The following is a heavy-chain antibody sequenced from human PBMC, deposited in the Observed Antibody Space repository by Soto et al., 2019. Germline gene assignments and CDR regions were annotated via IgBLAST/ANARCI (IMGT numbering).Heavy chain of an antibody. J-gene: IGHJ3*02. Sequence: GGSLRLSCAASGFTFSSYSMNWVRQAPGKGLEWISYITSSTSAIKYADSVKGRFTISRDNAKNSLFLQMNSLRAEDTAVYYCARDLNWAFDIWGQGSMVTVSS. CDR1: GFTFSSYS. CDR2: ITSSTSAI. V-gene: IGHV3-48*01. CDR3: ARDLNWAFDI.